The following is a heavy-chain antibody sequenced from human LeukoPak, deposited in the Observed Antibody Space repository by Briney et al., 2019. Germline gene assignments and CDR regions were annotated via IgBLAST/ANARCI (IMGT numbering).Heavy chain of an antibody. J-gene: IGHJ6*03. CDR2: TYYRSKWYN. D-gene: IGHD5-18*01. CDR3: ARDFRNSYGKLDYYYMDV. V-gene: IGHV6-1*01. Sequence: SQTLSLTCAISGDSVSSNSAAWNRIRQSPSRGLEWLGRTYYRSKWYNDYAVSVKSRITINPDTSKNQFSLQLNSVTPEDTAVYYCARDFRNSYGKLDYYYMDVWGKGTTVTVSS. CDR1: GDSVSSNSAA.